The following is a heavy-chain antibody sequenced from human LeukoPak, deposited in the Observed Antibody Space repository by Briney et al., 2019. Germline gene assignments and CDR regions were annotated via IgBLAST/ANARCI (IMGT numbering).Heavy chain of an antibody. Sequence: SETLSLTCTVSGGSISSYYWSWIRQPPGKGLEWIGYIYYSGSTNYNPSLKSRVTISVDTSKNQFSLKLSSVTAADTAVYYCARDKDTARGTDAFDIWGQGTMVTVSS. J-gene: IGHJ3*02. CDR3: ARDKDTARGTDAFDI. D-gene: IGHD5-18*01. CDR1: GGSISSYY. V-gene: IGHV4-59*01. CDR2: IYYSGST.